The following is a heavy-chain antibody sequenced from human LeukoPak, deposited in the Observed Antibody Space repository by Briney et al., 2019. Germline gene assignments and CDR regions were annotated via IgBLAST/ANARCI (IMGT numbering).Heavy chain of an antibody. CDR1: GASISSGDYY. D-gene: IGHD2-2*01. J-gene: IGHJ4*02. V-gene: IGHV4-31*03. CDR2: ISYTGNT. Sequence: PSETLSLTCTVSGASISSGDYYWGWLRQHPGTGLEWFGYISYTGNTYYHPSLKSRLQISLDTSKSQFSLRVSSVTAADTAVYYCASASDATYFDHWGQGTLVSV. CDR3: ASASDATYFDH.